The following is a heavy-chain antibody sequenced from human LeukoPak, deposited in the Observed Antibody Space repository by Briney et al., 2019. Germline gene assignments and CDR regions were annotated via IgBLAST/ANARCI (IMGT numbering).Heavy chain of an antibody. V-gene: IGHV5-51*01. Sequence: GESLKISCKGSGYSFTSYWIGWVRQMPGKGLEWMGIIYPGDSDTRYSPSFQGQVTISADESISTAYLQWSSLKASDTAMYYCARPTRATSPRVDYWGQGTLVTVSS. D-gene: IGHD1-26*01. CDR2: IYPGDSDT. J-gene: IGHJ4*02. CDR1: GYSFTSYW. CDR3: ARPTRATSPRVDY.